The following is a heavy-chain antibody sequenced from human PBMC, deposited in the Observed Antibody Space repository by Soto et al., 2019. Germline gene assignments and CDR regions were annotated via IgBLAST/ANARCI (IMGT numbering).Heavy chain of an antibody. D-gene: IGHD6-6*01. CDR2: IYYSGST. Sequence: PSDTLSLTCTVSGGSISSYYWSWIRQPPGKGLEWIGYIYYSGSTNYNPSLKSRVTISVDTSKNQFSLKLSSVTAADTAVYYCARGIAARPNWSDPWGQGTLVTVSS. CDR1: GGSISSYY. CDR3: ARGIAARPNWSDP. J-gene: IGHJ5*02. V-gene: IGHV4-59*01.